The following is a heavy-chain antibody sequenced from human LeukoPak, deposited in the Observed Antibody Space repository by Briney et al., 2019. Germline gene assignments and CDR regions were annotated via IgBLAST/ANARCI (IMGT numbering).Heavy chain of an antibody. CDR3: ARHQNSGSYPLDH. CDR2: IHSNGNT. CDR1: GGSISGSY. D-gene: IGHD3-10*01. Sequence: SETLSLTCTVSGGSISGSYWSWFRQPPGERLEWIAYIHSNGNTNYNPSLKSRLTISVDTSKNQFSLRLTSVTAADTAVYCCARHQNSGSYPLDHWGQGTLVTVSS. J-gene: IGHJ4*02. V-gene: IGHV4-59*08.